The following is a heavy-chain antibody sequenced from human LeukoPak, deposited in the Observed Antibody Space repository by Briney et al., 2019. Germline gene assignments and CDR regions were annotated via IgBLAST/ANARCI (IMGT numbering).Heavy chain of an antibody. CDR3: AKDGDTAMVTMAFDI. CDR1: GVTFSRYA. Sequence: GGSLRLSCAASGVTFSRYAMSWVRQAPGKGLEWVSAISGSGGSTYYADSVKGRFTMSRDNSKNTLYLQMNSLRAEDTAVYYCAKDGDTAMVTMAFDIWGQGTMVTVSS. D-gene: IGHD5-18*01. J-gene: IGHJ3*02. CDR2: ISGSGGST. V-gene: IGHV3-23*01.